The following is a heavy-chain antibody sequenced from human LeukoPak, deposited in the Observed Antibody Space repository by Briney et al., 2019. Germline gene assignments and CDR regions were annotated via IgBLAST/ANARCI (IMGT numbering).Heavy chain of an antibody. CDR1: GGSISSSSYY. CDR3: ARVPYYYDSSGYSLGVSFDY. Sequence: SETLSLTCTVSGGSISSSSYYWGWIRQPPGKGLEWIGSIYYSGSTYYNASLKSRVTISVDTSKNQFSLKLSSVTAADTAVYYCARVPYYYDSSGYSLGVSFDYWGQGTLVTVSS. D-gene: IGHD3-22*01. J-gene: IGHJ4*02. V-gene: IGHV4-39*07. CDR2: IYYSGST.